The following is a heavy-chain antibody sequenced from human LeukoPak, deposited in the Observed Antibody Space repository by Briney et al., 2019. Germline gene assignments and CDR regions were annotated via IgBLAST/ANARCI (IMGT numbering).Heavy chain of an antibody. Sequence: NPSGTLSLTCTVSGGSISSSSYYWGWIRQPPGKGLEWIGSIYYSGSTYYNPSLKSRVTISVDTSKNQFSLKLSSVTAADTAVYCCASTLMVRGKYNWFDPWGQGTLVTVSS. D-gene: IGHD3-10*01. CDR3: ASTLMVRGKYNWFDP. J-gene: IGHJ5*02. CDR2: IYYSGST. V-gene: IGHV4-39*01. CDR1: GGSISSSSYY.